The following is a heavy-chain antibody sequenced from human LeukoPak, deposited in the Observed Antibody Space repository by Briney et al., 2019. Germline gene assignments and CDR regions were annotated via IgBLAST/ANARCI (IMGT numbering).Heavy chain of an antibody. J-gene: IGHJ5*02. V-gene: IGHV4-4*07. Sequence: SETLSLTCTVSGGSISSYYWSWIRQPAGKGLEWIGRIYTSGSTNYNPSFKSRVTMSVDTSKNQFSLKLSSVTAADTAVYYCARVYPRGEWFDPWGQGTLVTVSS. CDR1: GGSISSYY. D-gene: IGHD2-2*02. CDR2: IYTSGST. CDR3: ARVYPRGEWFDP.